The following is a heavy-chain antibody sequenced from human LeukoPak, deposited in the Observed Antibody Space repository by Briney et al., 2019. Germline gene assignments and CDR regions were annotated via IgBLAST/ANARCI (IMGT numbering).Heavy chain of an antibody. J-gene: IGHJ6*02. V-gene: IGHV3-23*01. CDR1: GFTFSSYA. CDR3: ANGYYVILTGYYSPRPYYGMDV. CDR2: ISGSGGST. Sequence: GGSLRLSCAASGFTFSSYAMSWVRQAPGKGLEWVSAISGSGGSTYYADSVKGRFTISRDNSKNTLYLQMNSLRAEDTAVYYCANGYYVILTGYYSPRPYYGMDVWGQGTTVTVSS. D-gene: IGHD3-9*01.